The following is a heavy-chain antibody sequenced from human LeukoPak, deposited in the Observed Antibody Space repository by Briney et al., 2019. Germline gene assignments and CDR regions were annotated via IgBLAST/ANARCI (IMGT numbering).Heavy chain of an antibody. V-gene: IGHV1-3*01. CDR3: ARDFSNFGDF. CDR2: ISGYNGVI. CDR1: GYTFTSYA. J-gene: IGHJ4*02. Sequence: ASVKVSCKASGYTFTSYAMHWVRQAPGQRLEWMGWISGYNGVIRYPQTFQDRITMTTDTSASTVYMELKNLTSDDTAVYFCARDFSNFGDFWGQGTLITVSA. D-gene: IGHD3-3*01.